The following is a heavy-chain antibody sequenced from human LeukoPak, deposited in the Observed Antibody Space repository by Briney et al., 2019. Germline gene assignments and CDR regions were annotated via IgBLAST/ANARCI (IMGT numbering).Heavy chain of an antibody. CDR2: ISSSSSYI. V-gene: IGHV3-21*01. D-gene: IGHD6-6*01. Sequence: GGSLRLSCAASGFTFSSYSMNWVRQASGKGLEWVSSISSSSSYIYYADSVKGRFTISRDNAKNSLYLQMNSLRAEDTAVYYCARDTYSSSSFDYWGQGTLVTVSS. CDR3: ARDTYSSSSFDY. J-gene: IGHJ4*02. CDR1: GFTFSSYS.